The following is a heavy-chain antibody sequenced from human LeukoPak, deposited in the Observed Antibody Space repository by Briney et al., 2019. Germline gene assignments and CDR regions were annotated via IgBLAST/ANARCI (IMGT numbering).Heavy chain of an antibody. Sequence: PAETLSLTCTVSGGSINIGSNYWGWIRQTPGKGLEWIGTVYYSGTADYNPSLKSRVTVSINTSKNQFSLSLKSVTAADTAVYYCVRRQAWWQRLPEVRQFDHWGQGTLVTVSS. CDR2: VYYSGTA. J-gene: IGHJ4*01. V-gene: IGHV4-39*07. CDR3: VRRQAWWQRLPEVRQFDH. CDR1: GGSINIGSNY. D-gene: IGHD2-15*01.